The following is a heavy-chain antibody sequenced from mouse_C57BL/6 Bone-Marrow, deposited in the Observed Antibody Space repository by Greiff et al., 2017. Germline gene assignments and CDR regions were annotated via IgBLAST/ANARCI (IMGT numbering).Heavy chain of an antibody. CDR3: ARTLYSNSYFDV. V-gene: IGHV1-26*01. Sequence: EVQLQQSGPELVKPGASVKISCKASGYTFTDYYMNWVKQSHGKSLEWIGDINPNNGGTSYNQKFKGKATLTVDKSSSTAYMELRSLTSEDSAVYYCARTLYSNSYFDVWGTGTTVTVSS. J-gene: IGHJ1*03. CDR1: GYTFTDYY. CDR2: INPNNGGT. D-gene: IGHD2-5*01.